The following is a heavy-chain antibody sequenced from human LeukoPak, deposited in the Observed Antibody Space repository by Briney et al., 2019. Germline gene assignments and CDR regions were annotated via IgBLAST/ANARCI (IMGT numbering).Heavy chain of an antibody. J-gene: IGHJ4*02. D-gene: IGHD3-10*01. Sequence: SGGSLRLSCAASGFTFNTYSMNWVRQAPGKGLEWLSYVKSGNYDIQYADSVTGRFTVSRDSATNSLYLQMNDLKAEDTAVYYCAKWGENFDYWGQGTLVTVSS. CDR3: AKWGENFDY. CDR1: GFTFNTYS. CDR2: VKSGNYDI. V-gene: IGHV3-48*01.